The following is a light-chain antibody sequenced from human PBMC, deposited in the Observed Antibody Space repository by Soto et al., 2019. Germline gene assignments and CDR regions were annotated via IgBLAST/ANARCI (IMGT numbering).Light chain of an antibody. J-gene: IGLJ1*01. Sequence: QSALTQPRSVSGSPGQSVTISCTGTSSDVGSYNLVSWYQQHPGKAPKLMIYEGSKRPSGVSNRFSGSKSGNTASLTISGLQAEDEADYYCCSYAGSSYVFGTGTKVTVL. CDR3: CSYAGSSYV. CDR1: SSDVGSYNL. CDR2: EGS. V-gene: IGLV2-23*01.